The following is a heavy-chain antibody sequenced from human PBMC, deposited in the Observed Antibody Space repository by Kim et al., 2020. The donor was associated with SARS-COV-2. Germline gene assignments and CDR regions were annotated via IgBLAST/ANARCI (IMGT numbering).Heavy chain of an antibody. D-gene: IGHD1-20*01. V-gene: IGHV1-46*01. Sequence: ASVKVSCKASGYIFTNNYMHWVRQAPGQGLEWMGLINPTGSATWYAQKFQDRVTLSRDTSTSTDYMELSSLRSEDTAVYYCARDNSVDFNAWWFDRWGQG. CDR1: GYIFTNNY. CDR2: INPTGSAT. J-gene: IGHJ5*02. CDR3: ARDNSVDFNAWWFDR.